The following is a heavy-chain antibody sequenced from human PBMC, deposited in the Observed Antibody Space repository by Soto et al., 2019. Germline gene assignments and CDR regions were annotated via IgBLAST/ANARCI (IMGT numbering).Heavy chain of an antibody. Sequence: APVKVCSKASGFTFTSYGISWVHQAPGQGLEWMGWISPYNVNTNYAQKLQGRVTMTTDTSTSTAYMELRSLRSDDTAVYYCARGIGGYFGVDYYYGMDVWGQGTTVTVSS. D-gene: IGHD3-16*01. CDR1: GFTFTSYG. CDR2: ISPYNVNT. CDR3: ARGIGGYFGVDYYYGMDV. J-gene: IGHJ6*02. V-gene: IGHV1-18*01.